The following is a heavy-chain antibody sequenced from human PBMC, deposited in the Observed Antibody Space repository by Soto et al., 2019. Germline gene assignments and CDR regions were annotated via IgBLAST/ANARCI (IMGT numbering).Heavy chain of an antibody. J-gene: IGHJ4*02. CDR3: ARESEALTSNFDY. Sequence: RLSCAASGFTFSDYYMTWIRQAQGKGLEWVSYISSSGSTIYYADSMRGRFTIYRDNAKNAVYLEMNSLRAEATAAYYCARESEALTSNFDYWGQGPLVTVSS. CDR1: GFTFSDYY. CDR2: ISSSGSTI. V-gene: IGHV3-11*04.